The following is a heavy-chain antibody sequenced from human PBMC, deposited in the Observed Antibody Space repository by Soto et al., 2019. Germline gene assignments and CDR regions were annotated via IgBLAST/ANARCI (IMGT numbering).Heavy chain of an antibody. CDR1: GYTFTGYY. D-gene: IGHD3-9*01. CDR3: ARDQNYDILTGNYYGMDV. CDR2: INPNSGGT. J-gene: IGHJ6*02. Sequence: ASVKVSCKASGYTFTGYYMHWVRQAPGQGLEWMGWINPNSGGTNYAQKFQGRVTMTRDTSISTAYMELSRLRSDDTAVYYCARDQNYDILTGNYYGMDVWGQGTTVTVYS. V-gene: IGHV1-2*02.